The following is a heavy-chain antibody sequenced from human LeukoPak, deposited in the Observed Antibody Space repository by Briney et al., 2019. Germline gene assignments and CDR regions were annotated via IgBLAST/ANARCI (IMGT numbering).Heavy chain of an antibody. CDR3: ANPNRVTTEFDY. V-gene: IGHV3-30*02. D-gene: IGHD4-17*01. CDR1: GFTFSSYG. Sequence: PGGSLRLSCAASGFTFSSYGMHWVRQAPGKGLEWVAFIRYDGSNKYYADSVKGRFTISRDNSKNTLYLQMNSLRAEDTAVYYCANPNRVTTEFDYWGQGTLVTVSS. J-gene: IGHJ4*02. CDR2: IRYDGSNK.